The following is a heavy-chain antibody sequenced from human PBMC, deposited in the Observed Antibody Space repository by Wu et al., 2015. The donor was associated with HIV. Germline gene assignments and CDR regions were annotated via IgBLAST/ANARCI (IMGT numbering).Heavy chain of an antibody. Sequence: QVQLVQSGAEVKKPGASVEVSCKASGYTFTSYDINWVRQATGQGLEWMGWMNPNSGNTGYTQKFQGRVTMTRNTSISTAYMELSSLRSEDTAVYYCARGNVLLWFGERYGMDVWGQGTTVTVSS. V-gene: IGHV1-8*01. J-gene: IGHJ6*02. CDR2: MNPNSGNT. CDR1: GYTFTSYD. CDR3: ARGNVLLWFGERYGMDV. D-gene: IGHD3-10*01.